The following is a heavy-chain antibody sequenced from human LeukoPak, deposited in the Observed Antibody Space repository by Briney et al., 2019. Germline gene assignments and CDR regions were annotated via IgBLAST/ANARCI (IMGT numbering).Heavy chain of an antibody. Sequence: PSETLSLTCTVSGGSTSSYYWSWIRQPPGKGLEWIGSIYYSASTYYNPSLKSRVTISVDTSKNQFSLKLSSVTAADTAVYYCARVPTVTFFDYWGQGTLVTVSS. CDR2: IYYSAST. D-gene: IGHD4-17*01. CDR3: ARVPTVTFFDY. CDR1: GGSTSSYY. J-gene: IGHJ4*02. V-gene: IGHV4-59*05.